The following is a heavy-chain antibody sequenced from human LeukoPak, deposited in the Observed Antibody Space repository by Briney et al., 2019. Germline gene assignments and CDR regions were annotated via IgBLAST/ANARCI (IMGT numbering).Heavy chain of an antibody. Sequence: SETLSLTCTVSGGSISSYYWSWIRQPPGKGLEWIGYIYYSGSTNYNPSLKGRVTISVDTSKNQFSLKLSSVTAADTAVYYYAREMGNGGWTSYNWFDPWGQGTLVTVSS. J-gene: IGHJ5*02. CDR1: GGSISSYY. V-gene: IGHV4-59*01. CDR3: AREMGNGGWTSYNWFDP. CDR2: IYYSGST. D-gene: IGHD6-19*01.